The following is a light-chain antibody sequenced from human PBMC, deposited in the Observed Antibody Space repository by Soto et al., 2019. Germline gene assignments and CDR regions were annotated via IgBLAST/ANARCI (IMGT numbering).Light chain of an antibody. V-gene: IGLV2-23*01. J-gene: IGLJ3*02. CDR3: CSYAGSSTP. CDR1: SSDVGSYNL. Sequence: QSPLTQPASVSGSPGQSITISCTGTSSDVGSYNLVSWYQQHPGKAPKLMIYEGSKRPSGVSNRFSGSKSGNTASLTISGLQAEDEADYYCCSYAGSSTPFGGGTKLTVL. CDR2: EGS.